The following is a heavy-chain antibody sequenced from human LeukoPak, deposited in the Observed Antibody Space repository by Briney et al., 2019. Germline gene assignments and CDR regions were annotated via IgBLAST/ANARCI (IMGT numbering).Heavy chain of an antibody. CDR1: GFTFSSYV. V-gene: IGHV3-48*03. CDR3: ARAFYSSGWYIFDY. J-gene: IGHJ4*02. CDR2: ISSSGSTI. Sequence: GGSLRLSCAASGFTFSSYVMNWVRQAPGKGLEWVSYISSSGSTIYYADSVKGRFTISRDNAKNSLYLQMNSLRAEDTAVYYCARAFYSSGWYIFDYWGQGTLLTVSS. D-gene: IGHD6-19*01.